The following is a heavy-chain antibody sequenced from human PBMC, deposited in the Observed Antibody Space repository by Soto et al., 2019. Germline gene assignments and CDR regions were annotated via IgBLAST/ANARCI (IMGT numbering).Heavy chain of an antibody. Sequence: SETLSLTCTVSGGAISSGDYYWSWIRQPPGKGLERIGYIYYSGSTYYNPSLKSRVTISVDTSKNQFSLKLSSVTAADTAVYYCAREAGQYYDFWSGYYQDNWFDPWGQGTQVTVSS. CDR3: AREAGQYYDFWSGYYQDNWFDP. J-gene: IGHJ5*02. D-gene: IGHD3-3*01. V-gene: IGHV4-30-4*01. CDR2: IYYSGST. CDR1: GGAISSGDYY.